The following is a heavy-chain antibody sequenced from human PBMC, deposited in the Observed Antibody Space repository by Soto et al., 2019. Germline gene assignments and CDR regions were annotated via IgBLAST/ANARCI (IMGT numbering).Heavy chain of an antibody. V-gene: IGHV3-30*18. D-gene: IGHD3-22*01. CDR2: ISYDGSNK. CDR3: AKDYYDSSGGLDY. J-gene: IGHJ4*02. Sequence: GGSLRLSCAASGFTFSSYGMHWVRQAPGKGLEWVAVISYDGSNKYYADSVKGRFTISRDNSKNTLYLQMNSLRAEDTAVYYCAKDYYDSSGGLDYWGQGTLVTVSS. CDR1: GFTFSSYG.